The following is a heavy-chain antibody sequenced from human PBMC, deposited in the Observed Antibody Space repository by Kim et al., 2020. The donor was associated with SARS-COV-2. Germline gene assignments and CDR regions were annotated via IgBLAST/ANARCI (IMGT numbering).Heavy chain of an antibody. CDR1: GFTFNTYA. V-gene: IGHV3-30*04. Sequence: GGSLRLSCAASGFTFNTYAMHWVRQVPGKGLEWVAVISYDGNSTYYADSVKGRLTLSRDNSKNTLFLQMNSLRLEDTAVYFCARAHGKGWYTGATTDYWGHGTLVPVSS. CDR2: ISYDGNST. CDR3: ARAHGKGWYTGATTDY. D-gene: IGHD6-19*01. J-gene: IGHJ4*01.